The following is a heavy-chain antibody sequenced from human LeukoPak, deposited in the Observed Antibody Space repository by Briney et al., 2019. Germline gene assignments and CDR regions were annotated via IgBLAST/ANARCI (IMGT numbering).Heavy chain of an antibody. J-gene: IGHJ6*03. Sequence: GGSLRLSCAASGFTFSSYGMSWVRQAPGKGLEWVSSISSSSSYIYYADSVKGRFTISRDNAKNSLYLQMNSLRAEDTAVYYCAREDTYYYYYMDVWGKGTTVTVSS. D-gene: IGHD5-18*01. V-gene: IGHV3-21*01. CDR1: GFTFSSYG. CDR2: ISSSSSYI. CDR3: AREDTYYYYYMDV.